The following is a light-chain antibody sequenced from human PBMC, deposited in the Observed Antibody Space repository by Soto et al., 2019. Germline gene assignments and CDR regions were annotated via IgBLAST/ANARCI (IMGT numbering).Light chain of an antibody. CDR2: GAS. V-gene: IGKV3-20*01. CDR1: QSVSNHY. Sequence: EIVLTQSPGTLSLSPGERATLSCRASQSVSNHYLAWYQQKPAQAPRLLIYGASNRATGIPDRFSGSGSGTDSTITISRLEHDVSAVYYWQQYGSSCTFGQGTKVEIK. CDR3: QQYGSSCT. J-gene: IGKJ1*01.